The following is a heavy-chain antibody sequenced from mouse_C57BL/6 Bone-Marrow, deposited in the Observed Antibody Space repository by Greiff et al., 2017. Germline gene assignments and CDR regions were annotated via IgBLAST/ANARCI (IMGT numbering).Heavy chain of an antibody. CDR3: ARLTVVATDWYFDV. D-gene: IGHD1-1*01. Sequence: VQLQQSGAELARPGASVKLSCKASGYTFTSYGISWVKQRTGQGLEWIGEIYPRSGNTNYNEKFKGKATLTADKSSSTAYMEIRSLTSEDSAVYFCARLTVVATDWYFDVWGTGTTVTVSS. J-gene: IGHJ1*03. V-gene: IGHV1-81*01. CDR1: GYTFTSYG. CDR2: IYPRSGNT.